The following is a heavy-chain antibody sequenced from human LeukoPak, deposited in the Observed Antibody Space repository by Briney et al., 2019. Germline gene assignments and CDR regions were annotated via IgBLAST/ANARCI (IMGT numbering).Heavy chain of an antibody. CDR1: GFTFDDYG. CDR2: INWNGGST. CDR3: ARTIVVVPAAATYYYYYYMDV. J-gene: IGHJ6*03. D-gene: IGHD2-2*01. V-gene: IGHV3-20*04. Sequence: GGSLRLSCAASGFTFDDYGMSWVRHAPGKGLEWVSGINWNGGSTRYADSVKGRFTISRDNAKNSLYLQMNSLRAEDTALYYCARTIVVVPAAATYYYYYYMDVWGKGTTVTVSS.